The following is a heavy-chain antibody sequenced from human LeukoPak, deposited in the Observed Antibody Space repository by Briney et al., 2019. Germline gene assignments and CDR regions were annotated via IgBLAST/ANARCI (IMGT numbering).Heavy chain of an antibody. CDR2: IDYSGST. CDR1: GGSISTYH. D-gene: IGHD3-22*01. J-gene: IGHJ6*02. CDR3: ARGPAYFDTGDYARFHYSGMDV. V-gene: IGHV4-59*12. Sequence: PSETLSLTCTVSGGSISTYHWNWIRQPPGKGLEWSVDIDYSGSTNDNPSLKSRCTISLDTSKNQFSLNLYTVTAADTAVYYCARGPAYFDTGDYARFHYSGMDVWGQGPAVAVSS.